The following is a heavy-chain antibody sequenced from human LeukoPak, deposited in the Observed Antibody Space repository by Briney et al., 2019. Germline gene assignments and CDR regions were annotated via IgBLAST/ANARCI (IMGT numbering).Heavy chain of an antibody. CDR3: ARDIAYCSGGSCYLPYYYYYYMDV. CDR2: INHSGST. J-gene: IGHJ6*03. CDR1: GGSFSGYY. D-gene: IGHD2-15*01. V-gene: IGHV4-34*01. Sequence: SETLSLTCAVYGGSFSGYYWSWIRQPPGKGLEWIGEINHSGSTNYNPSLKSRVTISVDTSKNQFSLKLSSVTAADTAVYYCARDIAYCSGGSCYLPYYYYYYMDVWGKGTTVTISS.